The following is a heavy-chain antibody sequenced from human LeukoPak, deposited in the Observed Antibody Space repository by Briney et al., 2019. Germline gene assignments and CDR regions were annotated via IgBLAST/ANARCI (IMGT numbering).Heavy chain of an antibody. V-gene: IGHV3-21*01. CDR3: ARAHNWKYGTFDY. J-gene: IGHJ4*02. D-gene: IGHD1-7*01. CDR1: GFTFSSYS. CDR2: ISSSSSYI. Sequence: PGGSLRLSCAASGFTFSSYSMNWVRQAPGKGLEWVSCISSSSSYIYYADSVKGRFTISRDNAKNSLYLQMNSLRVEDTAVYYCARAHNWKYGTFDYWGLGTLVTVSS.